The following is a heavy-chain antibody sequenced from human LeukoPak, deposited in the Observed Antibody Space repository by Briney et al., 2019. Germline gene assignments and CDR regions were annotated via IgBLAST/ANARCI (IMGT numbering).Heavy chain of an antibody. Sequence: SETLSLTCAVHGGSFSGYYGSWIRQPPGKGLEWIGEINHSGSTNYNPSLKSRVTISVDTSKNQFSLKLSSVTAADTAVYYCARGVSSGWYARRAYYFDNWGQGTLVTVSS. V-gene: IGHV4-34*01. J-gene: IGHJ4*02. CDR1: GGSFSGYY. D-gene: IGHD6-19*01. CDR2: INHSGST. CDR3: ARGVSSGWYARRAYYFDN.